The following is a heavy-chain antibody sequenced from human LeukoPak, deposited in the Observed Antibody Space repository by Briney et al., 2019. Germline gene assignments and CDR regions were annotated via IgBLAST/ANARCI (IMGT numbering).Heavy chain of an antibody. D-gene: IGHD1-26*01. V-gene: IGHV3-21*01. CDR2: ISSSSSYI. CDR3: ARESSVVGRNIDY. J-gene: IGHJ4*02. CDR1: GFTFSNYK. Sequence: GGSLRLSCAASGFTFSNYKMNWVRQAPGKGLEWVSSISSSSSYIYYADSVKGRFTISRDNAKNSLYLQMNSLRAEDTAVYYCARESSVVGRNIDYWGQGTLVTVSS.